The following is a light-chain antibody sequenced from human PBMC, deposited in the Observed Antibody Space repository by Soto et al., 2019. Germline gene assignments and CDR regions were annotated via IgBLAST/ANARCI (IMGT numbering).Light chain of an antibody. Sequence: DAVLTQSPLSLPVTLGQPAAISCRSSQSLVYSNGNAYLIWFQQRPGHSPRRLIYQVSTRDAGVPDRFSGSGSGTYFTLTISRVEAEDVGLYYCMQGTHWPWTFGQGTKVEIK. V-gene: IGKV2-30*01. J-gene: IGKJ1*01. CDR2: QVS. CDR1: QSLVYSNGNAY. CDR3: MQGTHWPWT.